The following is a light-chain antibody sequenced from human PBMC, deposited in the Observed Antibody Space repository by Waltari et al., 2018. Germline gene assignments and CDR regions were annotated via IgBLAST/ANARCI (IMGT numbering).Light chain of an antibody. Sequence: EIVLTQSPATLSLSPGERVTLSCRASQSVSSSLAWYQQKPGQALRLLTSGVSSRATGIPDRLSGSGSGTDFTLTISSLEPADFAVYCCQQYNNGPLTFGGGTKVEIK. V-gene: IGKV3-15*01. CDR2: GVS. J-gene: IGKJ4*01. CDR1: QSVSSS. CDR3: QQYNNGPLT.